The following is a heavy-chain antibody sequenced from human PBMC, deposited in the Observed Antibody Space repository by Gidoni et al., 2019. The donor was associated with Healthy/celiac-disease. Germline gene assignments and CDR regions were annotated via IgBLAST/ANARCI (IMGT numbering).Heavy chain of an antibody. CDR3: ARNHYDFWSGSPGAFDP. CDR2: ISSSSSYI. D-gene: IGHD3-3*01. CDR1: GFPFSSYS. J-gene: IGHJ5*02. V-gene: IGHV3-21*01. Sequence: EVQLVESGGGLVKPGGSLRLSCAASGFPFSSYSMNWVRQAPGKGLEWVSSISSSSSYIYYADSVKGRFTISRDNAKNSLYLQMNSLRAEDTAVYYCARNHYDFWSGSPGAFDPWGQGTLVTVSS.